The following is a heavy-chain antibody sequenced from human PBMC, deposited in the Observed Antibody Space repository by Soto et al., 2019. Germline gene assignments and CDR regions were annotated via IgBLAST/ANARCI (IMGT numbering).Heavy chain of an antibody. CDR1: GFNFKDYV. D-gene: IGHD3-3*01. Sequence: PGGSLRLSCAASGFNFKDYVMSWVRQAPGKGLEWVSGISDSGGSTSSADSVKGRFTISRDNTNNMMYLQLNHLSAEDTAIYYCAKGGDSWSGYSHYWGQGTLVTVSS. J-gene: IGHJ4*02. CDR2: ISDSGGST. V-gene: IGHV3-23*01. CDR3: AKGGDSWSGYSHY.